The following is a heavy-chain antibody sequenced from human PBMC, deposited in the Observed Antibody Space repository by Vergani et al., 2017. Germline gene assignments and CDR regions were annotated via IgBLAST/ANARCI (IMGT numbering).Heavy chain of an antibody. CDR3: AKNPTYYYVSSAYFDY. Sequence: EVQLLESGGGLVQPGGSLRLSCAASGFTFSSYAMSWVRQAPGKGLEWVSAISGSGGSTYYADSVKGRFTIPRDNSKNTLYLQMNSLRAEDTAVYYCAKNPTYYYVSSAYFDYWGQGTLVTVSS. J-gene: IGHJ4*02. V-gene: IGHV3-23*01. D-gene: IGHD3-22*01. CDR2: ISGSGGST. CDR1: GFTFSSYA.